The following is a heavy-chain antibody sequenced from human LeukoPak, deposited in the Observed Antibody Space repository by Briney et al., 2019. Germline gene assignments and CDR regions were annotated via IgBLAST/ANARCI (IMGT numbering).Heavy chain of an antibody. D-gene: IGHD3-22*01. Sequence: GGSLRLSCAASGFTFSSYGMHWVRQAPGKGLEWVAVISYDGSNKYYADSVKGRFTISRDNSKNTLYLQMNSLRAEDTAVYYCARELLRTYYYDSSGYDYWGQGTLVTVSS. CDR2: ISYDGSNK. V-gene: IGHV3-30*03. J-gene: IGHJ4*02. CDR3: ARELLRTYYYDSSGYDY. CDR1: GFTFSSYG.